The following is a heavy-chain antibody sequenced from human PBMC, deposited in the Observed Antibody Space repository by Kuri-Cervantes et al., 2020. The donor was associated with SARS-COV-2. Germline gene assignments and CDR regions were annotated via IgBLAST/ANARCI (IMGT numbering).Heavy chain of an antibody. Sequence: GSLRLSCTVSGSSISSYYWSWIRQPAGKGLEWIGRIYTSGSTNYNPSLKSRVTMSVDTSKNQFSLKLSSVTAADTAVYYCARGAEGSPFDYWGQGTLVTVSS. V-gene: IGHV4-4*07. CDR3: ARGAEGSPFDY. D-gene: IGHD6-13*01. J-gene: IGHJ4*02. CDR1: GSSISSYY. CDR2: IYTSGST.